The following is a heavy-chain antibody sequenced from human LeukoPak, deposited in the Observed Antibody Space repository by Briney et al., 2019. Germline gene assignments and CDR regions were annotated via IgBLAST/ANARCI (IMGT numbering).Heavy chain of an antibody. J-gene: IGHJ4*02. CDR2: ISYDGSNK. CDR1: GFTFSSYG. Sequence: PGGSLRLSCAASGFTFSSYGMHWVRQTPGKGLEWVAVISYDGSNKYYADSVKGRFTISRDNAKNSLYLQMNSLRAEDTAVYYCARGGYYDSSLFDYWGQGTLVTVSS. CDR3: ARGGYYDSSLFDY. V-gene: IGHV3-30*03. D-gene: IGHD3-22*01.